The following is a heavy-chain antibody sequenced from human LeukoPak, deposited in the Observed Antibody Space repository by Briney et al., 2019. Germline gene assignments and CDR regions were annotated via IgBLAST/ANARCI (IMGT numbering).Heavy chain of an antibody. J-gene: IGHJ3*02. Sequence: SVKVSCKASGGTFSSYTISWVRQAPGQGLEWMGRIIPILGTANYAQKFQGRVTITTDESTSTAYMELSSLRSEDTAVYYCARFDIGSKYSSGWLNAFDIWGQGTMVTVSS. V-gene: IGHV1-69*16. D-gene: IGHD6-19*01. CDR3: ARFDIGSKYSSGWLNAFDI. CDR2: IIPILGTA. CDR1: GGTFSSYT.